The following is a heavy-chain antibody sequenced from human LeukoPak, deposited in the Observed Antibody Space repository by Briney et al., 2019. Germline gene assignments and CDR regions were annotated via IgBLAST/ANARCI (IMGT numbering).Heavy chain of an antibody. CDR2: INPSGGST. V-gene: IGHV1-46*01. D-gene: IGHD6-6*01. CDR1: GYTFTSYY. J-gene: IGHJ4*02. CDR3: ARAVAARPYFDY. Sequence: ASVKVSCKASGYTFTSYYMHWVRQAPGQGLEWMGIINPSGGSTSYAQKFQGRVTMTRDMSTSTVYMELSSLRSEDTAVYYCARAVAARPYFDYWGQGTLVTVSS.